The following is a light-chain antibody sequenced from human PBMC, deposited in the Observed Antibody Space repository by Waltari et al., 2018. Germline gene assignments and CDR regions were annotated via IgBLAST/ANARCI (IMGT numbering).Light chain of an antibody. V-gene: IGLV1-44*01. J-gene: IGLJ3*02. CDR3: AAWDDSLNGVM. Sequence: QSVLPPPPSASGTPGQWVTLSCSGSSSTIGGHSVNWYQQFPGTAPKLLICTNNQRPSGVPDRFSGSKSDTSASLAIRGLQSDDEADYYCAAWDDSLNGVMFGGGTKLTVL. CDR1: SSTIGGHS. CDR2: TNN.